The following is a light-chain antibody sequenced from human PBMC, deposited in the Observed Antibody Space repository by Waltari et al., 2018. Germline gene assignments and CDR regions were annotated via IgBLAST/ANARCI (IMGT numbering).Light chain of an antibody. Sequence: QSALTQPRSVSGSPGQSVTISCTGTSSDGGGYNYVSWYQQHPGKAPKLMIYDVSKRPSGVPDRFSGSKSGNTASLTISGLQAEDEADYYCCSYAGSYSSRVFGTGTKVTVL. CDR2: DVS. V-gene: IGLV2-11*01. J-gene: IGLJ1*01. CDR3: CSYAGSYSSRV. CDR1: SSDGGGYNY.